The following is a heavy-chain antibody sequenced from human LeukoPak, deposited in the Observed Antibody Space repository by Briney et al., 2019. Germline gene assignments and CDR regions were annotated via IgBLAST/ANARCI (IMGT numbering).Heavy chain of an antibody. D-gene: IGHD2-8*01. J-gene: IGHJ4*02. CDR1: GYTFTAGYY. CDR3: VRDNGAY. V-gene: IGHV1-2*06. CDR2: INSYSGGT. Sequence: ASVKVSCTASGYTFTAGYYIHWVRQAPGQGLEWMGRINSYSGGTSHALKFQGMVTMTRDTSMSTAYMDLSSLTSDDTAVYFCVRDNGAYWGQGTLVTVSS.